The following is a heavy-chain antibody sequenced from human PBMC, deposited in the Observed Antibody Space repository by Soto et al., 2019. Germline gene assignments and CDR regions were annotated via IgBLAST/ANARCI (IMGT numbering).Heavy chain of an antibody. CDR3: ARDVRGTMVPGSSFDP. J-gene: IGHJ5*02. D-gene: IGHD3-10*01. CDR1: GSTFSSYA. CDR2: IIPIFGTA. V-gene: IGHV1-69*01. Sequence: QVQLVQSGAEVKKPGSSVKVSCKASGSTFSSYAISWVRQAPGQGLEWMGGIIPIFGTANYAQKFQGRVTITADESTSTAYMELSSLRSEDTAVYYCARDVRGTMVPGSSFDPWGQGTLVTVSS.